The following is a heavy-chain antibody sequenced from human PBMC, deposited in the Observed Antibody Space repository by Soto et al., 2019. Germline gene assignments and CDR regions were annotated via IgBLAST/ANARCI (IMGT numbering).Heavy chain of an antibody. J-gene: IGHJ4*02. CDR2: IWYDGSNK. Sequence: ESGGGVVQPGRSLRLSCAASGFTVSSYGMHWVRQAPGKGLEWVAVIWYDGSNKYYADSVKGRFTISRDNSKNTLYLQMNSLRAEDPAVDYCARDRGKWLALDYWGQGTLVTVSS. D-gene: IGHD6-19*01. CDR3: ARDRGKWLALDY. CDR1: GFTVSSYG. V-gene: IGHV3-33*01.